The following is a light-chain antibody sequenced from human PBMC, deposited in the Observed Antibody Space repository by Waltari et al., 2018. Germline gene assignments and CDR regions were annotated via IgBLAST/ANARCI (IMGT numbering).Light chain of an antibody. J-gene: IGKJ3*01. V-gene: IGKV1-5*03. CDR1: QSISIW. CDR3: QQYNSYSPIT. CDR2: KAS. Sequence: DIQMTQSPTTLYASVGDRVTITCRASQSISIWLAWYQQKPGKAPKLLIYKASSLESGVPSRFSGSGSGTEFTLTISSLQPDDFATYYCQQYNSYSPITFGPGTKVDIK.